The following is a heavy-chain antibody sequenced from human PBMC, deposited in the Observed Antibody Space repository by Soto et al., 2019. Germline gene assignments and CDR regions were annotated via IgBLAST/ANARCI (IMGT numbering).Heavy chain of an antibody. J-gene: IGHJ4*02. D-gene: IGHD2-15*01. CDR1: GFTFSSYW. Sequence: EVQLVESGGALVQPGGSLRLSCAASGFTFSSYWMHWVRQAPGKGLVWVSRINSDGSGTSYADSVKGRFTISRDNAKNTLYLQINSLRAEDTAVYYCARTSLVVAAATREDYWGQGTLVTVSS. CDR2: INSDGSGT. CDR3: ARTSLVVAAATREDY. V-gene: IGHV3-74*01.